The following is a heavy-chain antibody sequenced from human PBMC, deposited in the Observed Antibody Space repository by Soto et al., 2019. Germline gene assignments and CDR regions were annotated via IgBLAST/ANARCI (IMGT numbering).Heavy chain of an antibody. CDR1: GGTFSSYA. V-gene: IGHV1-69*06. CDR2: IIPIFGTA. J-gene: IGHJ4*02. CDR3: ASQGEDGGYASDRALGY. Sequence: ASVKVSCKASGGTFSSYAISWVRQAPGQGLEWMGGIIPIFGTANYAQKFQGRVTITADKSTSTAYMELSSLRSEDTAVYYCASQGEDGGYASDRALGYWGQGTLVTVSS. D-gene: IGHD5-12*01.